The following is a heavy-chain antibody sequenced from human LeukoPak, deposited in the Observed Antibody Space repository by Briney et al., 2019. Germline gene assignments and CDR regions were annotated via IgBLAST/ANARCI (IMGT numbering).Heavy chain of an antibody. Sequence: GGSLRLSCAASGFTFSSYWMSWVRQAPGKGREWVASIKQDGSEKYYVDSVKGRFTISRDNAENSLYLQMNSLRAEDTAVYYCARDADPSGSYLAYYYYYMDVWGKGTTVTVSS. J-gene: IGHJ6*03. V-gene: IGHV3-7*01. D-gene: IGHD1-26*01. CDR1: GFTFSSYW. CDR3: ARDADPSGSYLAYYYYYMDV. CDR2: IKQDGSEK.